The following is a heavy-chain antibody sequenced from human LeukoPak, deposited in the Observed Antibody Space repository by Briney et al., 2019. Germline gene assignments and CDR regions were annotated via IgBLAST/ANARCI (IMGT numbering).Heavy chain of an antibody. Sequence: GGSLRLSCAASGFTFSSYSMNWVRQAPGKGLEWVSYISSSSSTIYYADSVKGRFTISRDNAKNTLYLQMNSLRAEDTAVYFCARVVRGLYDAFDIWGQGTMVTVSS. CDR1: GFTFSSYS. V-gene: IGHV3-48*04. CDR3: ARVVRGLYDAFDI. D-gene: IGHD3-10*01. J-gene: IGHJ3*02. CDR2: ISSSSSTI.